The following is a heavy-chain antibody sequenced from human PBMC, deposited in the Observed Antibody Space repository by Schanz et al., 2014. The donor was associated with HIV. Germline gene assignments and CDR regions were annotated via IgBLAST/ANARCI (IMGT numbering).Heavy chain of an antibody. Sequence: QVQLVESGGGVVQPGRSLRLSCAVSGFTFSSYGMHWVRQAPGKGLEWVAFISDDGSNKYYADSVKGRFTISRDNSKNTLYLQMSSLRAEDTAVYYCAKVARWDYYGMDVWGQGTTVTVSS. V-gene: IGHV3-30*18. J-gene: IGHJ6*02. CDR3: AKVARWDYYGMDV. CDR2: ISDDGSNK. CDR1: GFTFSSYG.